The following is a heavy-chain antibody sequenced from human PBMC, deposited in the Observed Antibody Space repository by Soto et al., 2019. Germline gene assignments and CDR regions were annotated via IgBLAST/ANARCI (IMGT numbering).Heavy chain of an antibody. V-gene: IGHV4-31*03. CDR1: GGSISSGGYY. CDR2: IYYSGST. CDR3: ARDVARGGNFDY. D-gene: IGHD3-16*01. J-gene: IGHJ4*02. Sequence: QVQLQESGPGLVKPSQTLSLTCTVSGGSISSGGYYWSWIRQHPGKGLEWIGYIYYSGSTYYNPSLKSRVTISVDRSKNQFSLKLSSVTAADTAVYYCARDVARGGNFDYWGQGTLVTVSS.